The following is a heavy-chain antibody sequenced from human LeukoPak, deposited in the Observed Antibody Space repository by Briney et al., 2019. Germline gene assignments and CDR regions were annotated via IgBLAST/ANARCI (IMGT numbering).Heavy chain of an antibody. J-gene: IGHJ4*02. CDR2: ISTYNGST. CDR3: ARYCSGGSCPLYYLDY. CDR1: GYTFTSYG. Sequence: ASVKVSCKASGYTFTSYGITWVRQAPGQGLEWMGWISTYNGSTNYAQRVQGRVTMTTDTSTSTAYMELRSLRSDDTAVYYCARYCSGGSCPLYYLDYWGQGTLVTVSS. D-gene: IGHD2-15*01. V-gene: IGHV1-18*01.